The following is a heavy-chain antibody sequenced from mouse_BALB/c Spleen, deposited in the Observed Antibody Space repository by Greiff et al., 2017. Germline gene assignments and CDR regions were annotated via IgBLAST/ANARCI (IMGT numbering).Heavy chain of an antibody. CDR1: GYSITSDYA. Sequence: EVKVEESGPGLVKPSQSLSLTCTVTGYSITSDYAWNWIRQFPGNKLEWMGYISYSGSTSYNPSLKSRISITRDTSKNQFFLQLNSVTTEDTATYYCARYLDSSGPYYAMDYWGQGTSVTVSS. CDR2: ISYSGST. D-gene: IGHD3-2*01. CDR3: ARYLDSSGPYYAMDY. J-gene: IGHJ4*01. V-gene: IGHV3-2*02.